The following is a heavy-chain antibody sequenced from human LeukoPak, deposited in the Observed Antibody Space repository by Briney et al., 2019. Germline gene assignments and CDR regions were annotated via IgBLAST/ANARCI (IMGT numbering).Heavy chain of an antibody. Sequence: SETLSLTCTVSGGSISSYYWSWIRQPPGKELEWIGYIYHSGSTNYNPSLKSRVTISVDTSKNQFSLKLSSVTAADTAVYYCARVSSGFVVAATGWFDYWGQGTLVTVSS. CDR3: ARVSSGFVVAATGWFDY. D-gene: IGHD2-15*01. V-gene: IGHV4-59*01. J-gene: IGHJ4*02. CDR1: GGSISSYY. CDR2: IYHSGST.